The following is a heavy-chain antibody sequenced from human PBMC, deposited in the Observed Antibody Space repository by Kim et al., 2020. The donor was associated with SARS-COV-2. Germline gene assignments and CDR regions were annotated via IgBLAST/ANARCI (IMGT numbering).Heavy chain of an antibody. Sequence: SETLSLTCAVYGGSFSGYYWSWIRQPPGKGLEWIGEINHSGSTNYNPSLKSRVTISVDTSKNQFSLKLSSVTAADTAVYYCARERGYSGYDSGMDVWGQGTTVTVSS. D-gene: IGHD5-12*01. CDR1: GGSFSGYY. CDR2: INHSGST. J-gene: IGHJ6*02. CDR3: ARERGYSGYDSGMDV. V-gene: IGHV4-34*01.